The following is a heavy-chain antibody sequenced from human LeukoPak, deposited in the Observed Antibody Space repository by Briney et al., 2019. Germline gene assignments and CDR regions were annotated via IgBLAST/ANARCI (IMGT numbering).Heavy chain of an antibody. D-gene: IGHD3-10*01. CDR1: GGSISSGSYY. V-gene: IGHV4-61*02. CDR2: IYTSGST. CDR3: ARDGYHLPAGRYDYYYYMDV. Sequence: PSDTLSLTCTVSGGSISSGSYYWSWIRQPAGKGLEWIGRIYTSGSTNYNPSLKSRVTISVDTSKNQFSLKLSSVTAADTAVYYCARDGYHLPAGRYDYYYYMDVWGKGTTVTVSS. J-gene: IGHJ6*03.